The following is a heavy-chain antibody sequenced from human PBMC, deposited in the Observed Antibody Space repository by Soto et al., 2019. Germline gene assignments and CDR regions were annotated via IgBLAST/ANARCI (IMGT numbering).Heavy chain of an antibody. Sequence: PGGSLRLSCAASGFTFSNAWMSWVRKATGKGLEWVGRIKSKADGGTTDYAAPVKGRYTISRDDSNNTLYLQMNNLKTEDTAVYYCTTTVTTRYFQHWGQGTLVTVSS. D-gene: IGHD4-17*01. CDR1: GFTFSNAW. V-gene: IGHV3-15*01. J-gene: IGHJ1*01. CDR2: IKSKADGGTT. CDR3: TTTVTTRYFQH.